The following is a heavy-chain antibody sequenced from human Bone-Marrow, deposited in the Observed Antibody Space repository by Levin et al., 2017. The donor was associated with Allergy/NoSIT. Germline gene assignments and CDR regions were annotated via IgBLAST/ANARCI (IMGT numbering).Heavy chain of an antibody. CDR2: IIPKFGTS. V-gene: IGHV1-69*13. J-gene: IGHJ6*03. Sequence: PEASVKVSCKASGGTFSTSGITWVRQAPGQGLEWMGGIIPKFGTSNYAQKFQGRVTITADESTSTVYMELSSLRSEDTAVYYCARGKSNYVIGFSYYMDLWGKGTSVTVSS. CDR3: ARGKSNYVIGFSYYMDL. CDR1: GGTFSTSG. D-gene: IGHD4-11*01.